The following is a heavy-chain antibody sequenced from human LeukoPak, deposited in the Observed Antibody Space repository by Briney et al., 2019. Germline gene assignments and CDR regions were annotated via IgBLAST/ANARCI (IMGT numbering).Heavy chain of an antibody. Sequence: PSETLSLTCTVSGGSISSYYWSWIRQPPGKGLEWIGYIYYSGSTNYNPSLKSRITMSVDTSKNQFSLKLSSVTAADTAVYYCARGDVFDWFGSLDPWGQGTLVTVSS. CDR1: GGSISSYY. CDR2: IYYSGST. D-gene: IGHD3-9*01. CDR3: ARGDVFDWFGSLDP. V-gene: IGHV4-59*01. J-gene: IGHJ5*02.